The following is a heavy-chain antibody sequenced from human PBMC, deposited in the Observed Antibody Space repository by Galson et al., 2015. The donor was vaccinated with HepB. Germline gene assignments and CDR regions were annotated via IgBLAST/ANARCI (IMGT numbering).Heavy chain of an antibody. CDR2: INPAGDDT. D-gene: IGHD2-15*01. CDR3: AKQRGYCSSGSCYFDS. V-gene: IGHV3-23*01. J-gene: IGHJ4*02. CDR1: GFTFTSYA. Sequence: LRLSCAASGFTFTSYAMRWVRPAPGKGLEWVSAINPAGDDTYYADSVKGRFTISRDNSKNTLYLQMNSLRAEDTALYYCAKQRGYCSSGSCYFDSWGQGTLVTVSS.